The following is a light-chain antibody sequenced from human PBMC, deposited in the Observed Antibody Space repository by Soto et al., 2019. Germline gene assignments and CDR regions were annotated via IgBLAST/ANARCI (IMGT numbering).Light chain of an antibody. J-gene: IGKJ5*01. CDR2: AAS. Sequence: DIQITQSPSSLSSSVSDRFTITCRASQGISNYLAWYQQKPGKVPKLLIYAASTLQSGVPSRFSGSGSGTDFTLTISSLQPEDVATYYCQKYNSAPLITFGQGTRLEIK. V-gene: IGKV1-27*01. CDR1: QGISNY. CDR3: QKYNSAPLIT.